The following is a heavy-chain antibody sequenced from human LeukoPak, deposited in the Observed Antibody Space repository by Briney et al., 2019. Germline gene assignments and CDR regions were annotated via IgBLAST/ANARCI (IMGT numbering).Heavy chain of an antibody. V-gene: IGHV4-59*01. D-gene: IGHD3-22*01. CDR3: ARLSDYDVDTSHYMDV. J-gene: IGHJ6*03. CDR2: IYYSGST. CDR1: GGSISSYQ. Sequence: SETLSLTCTVSGGSISSYQWSWIRQPPGKGLEWIGNIYYSGSTNYNPSLKSRVTISVDTSKNQFSLKLTSVLAADTADYFCARLSDYDVDTSHYMDVWGKGTTVTVSS.